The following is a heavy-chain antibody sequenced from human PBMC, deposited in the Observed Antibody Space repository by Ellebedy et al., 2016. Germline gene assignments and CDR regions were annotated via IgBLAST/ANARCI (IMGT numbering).Heavy chain of an antibody. CDR1: GFAFRNFF. J-gene: IGHJ5*02. Sequence: GGSLRLXXVASGFAFRNFFMTWVRQAPGGGLEWVSTISGGGDITVSADSVKGRFTISRDNSRNTLYLQMNSLRAEDTAVYYCAKEVSTVTQNWFDPWGQGTLVTVSS. CDR2: ISGGGDIT. V-gene: IGHV3-23*01. CDR3: AKEVSTVTQNWFDP. D-gene: IGHD4-17*01.